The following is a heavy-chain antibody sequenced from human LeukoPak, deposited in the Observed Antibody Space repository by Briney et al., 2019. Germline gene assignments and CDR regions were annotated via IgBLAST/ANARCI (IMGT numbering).Heavy chain of an antibody. D-gene: IGHD3-22*01. CDR2: ISYDGSNK. CDR1: GFTFSSYG. J-gene: IGHJ3*02. V-gene: IGHV3-30*18. CDR3: AKDLRDVIVNYYDSSGYRGGAFDI. Sequence: GESLRLSCAASGFTFSSYGMHWVRQAPGKGLEWVAVISYDGSNKYYADSVKGRFTISRDNSKNTLYLQMNSLRAEDTAVYYCAKDLRDVIVNYYDSSGYRGGAFDIWGQGTMVTVSS.